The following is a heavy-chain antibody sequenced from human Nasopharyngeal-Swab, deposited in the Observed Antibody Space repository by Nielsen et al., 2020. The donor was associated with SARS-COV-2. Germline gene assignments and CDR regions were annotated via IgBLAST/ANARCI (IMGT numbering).Heavy chain of an antibody. CDR2: ISYDGTNK. D-gene: IGHD5-18*01. V-gene: IGHV3-30*18. Sequence: GESLKISCAASGFIFSNYAMHWVRQAPGKGLEWVAVISYDGTNKYYEDSVKGRFTISRDNSKKTLYMQMNSLRTDDTAVYYCAKALAAMDDYYYYGMDVWGQGTTVTVSS. CDR3: AKALAAMDDYYYYGMDV. CDR1: GFIFSNYA. J-gene: IGHJ6*02.